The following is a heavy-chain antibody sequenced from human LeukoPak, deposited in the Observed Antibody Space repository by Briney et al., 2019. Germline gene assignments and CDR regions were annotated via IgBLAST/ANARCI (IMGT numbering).Heavy chain of an antibody. CDR3: ARNDYGQYDFDY. D-gene: IGHD4-17*01. Sequence: GGSLRLSCAASGFTFSSYWMSWVRQAPGKGLEWVAIISNNGRNKYYADSVRGRFTISRDNSDNTLYLQMDNLRADDTAIYYCARNDYGQYDFDYWGQGTLVTISS. CDR1: GFTFSSYW. V-gene: IGHV3-30*03. J-gene: IGHJ4*02. CDR2: ISNNGRNK.